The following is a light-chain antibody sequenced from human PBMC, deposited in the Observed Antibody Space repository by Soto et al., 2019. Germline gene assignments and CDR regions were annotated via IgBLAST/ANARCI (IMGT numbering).Light chain of an antibody. Sequence: QSVLTQPPSASGTPGQRVTISCSGSSSNIGSNTVNWYQHLPRAAPKLLIQSNNQRPSGVPDRFSGSQSGTSASLAISGLQSEDEADYYCAVWYDSLNRYVFGTGTTLTVL. V-gene: IGLV1-44*01. CDR1: SSNIGSNT. J-gene: IGLJ1*01. CDR3: AVWYDSLNRYV. CDR2: SNN.